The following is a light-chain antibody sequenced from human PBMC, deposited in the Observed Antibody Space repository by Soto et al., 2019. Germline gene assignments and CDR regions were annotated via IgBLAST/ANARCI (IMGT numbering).Light chain of an antibody. V-gene: IGKV1-39*01. CDR3: QQSYRTAPFS. J-gene: IGKJ3*01. CDR2: AGS. Sequence: DIQMTQSPSSLSASVGDRVTITCRASQSIGNSLNWYQQRSGKAPKLLIYAGSSLQSGVPSRFSGGGSGTDFTLTISGLQPEDFATYYCQQSYRTAPFSFGPGTKVDIK. CDR1: QSIGNS.